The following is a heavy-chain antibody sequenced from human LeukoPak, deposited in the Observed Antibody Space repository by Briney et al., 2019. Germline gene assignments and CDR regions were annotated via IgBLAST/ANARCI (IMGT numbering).Heavy chain of an antibody. D-gene: IGHD3-22*01. V-gene: IGHV3-74*01. J-gene: IGHJ4*02. CDR1: GFTFSSYW. CDR3: AREKAEYYDSSGYYLGFDY. CDR2: INSDGSST. Sequence: GGSLRLSCAASGFTFSSYWMHWVRQAPGKGLVWVSRINSDGSSTRYADSVKGRFTISRDNAKNTLYLQMNSLRAEDTAVYYCAREKAEYYDSSGYYLGFDYWGQGTLVTVSS.